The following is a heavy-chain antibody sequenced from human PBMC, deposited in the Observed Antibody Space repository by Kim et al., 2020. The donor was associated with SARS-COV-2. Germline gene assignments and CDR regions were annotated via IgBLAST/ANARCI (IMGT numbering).Heavy chain of an antibody. V-gene: IGHV4-61*02. CDR3: AREVVGATVYYFDY. J-gene: IGHJ4*02. CDR1: GGSISSGSYY. CDR2: IYTSGST. Sequence: SETLSLICTVSGGSISSGSYYWSWIRQPAGKGLEWIGRIYTSGSTNYNPSLKSRVTISVDTSKNQFSLKLSSVTAADTAVYYCAREVVGATVYYFDYWGQGTLVTVSS. D-gene: IGHD1-26*01.